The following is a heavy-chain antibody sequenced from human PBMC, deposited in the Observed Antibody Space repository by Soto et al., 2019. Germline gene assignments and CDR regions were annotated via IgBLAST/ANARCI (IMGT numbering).Heavy chain of an antibody. Sequence: EASVKVSCKASGYTFTSYAMHWVRQAPGQRLEWMGWINAGNGNAKYSQKFQGRVTITRDTSASTAYMELSSLRSEDTTVYYCAREYDYGDYVFDYWGQGTLVTVSS. V-gene: IGHV1-3*01. CDR3: AREYDYGDYVFDY. D-gene: IGHD4-17*01. CDR2: INAGNGNA. J-gene: IGHJ4*02. CDR1: GYTFTSYA.